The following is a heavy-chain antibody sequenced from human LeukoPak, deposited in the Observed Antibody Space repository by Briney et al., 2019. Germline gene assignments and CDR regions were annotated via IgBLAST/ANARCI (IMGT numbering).Heavy chain of an antibody. Sequence: SVKVSCKASGGTFSSYAISWVRQAPGQGLEWMGGIIPIFGTANYAQKFQGRVTITADESTSTAYMELSSLRSEDTAVYYCARGEPLYSGYDAHYYYYMDVWGKGTTVTVSS. V-gene: IGHV1-69*13. CDR3: ARGEPLYSGYDAHYYYYMDV. CDR2: IIPIFGTA. CDR1: GGTFSSYA. D-gene: IGHD5-12*01. J-gene: IGHJ6*03.